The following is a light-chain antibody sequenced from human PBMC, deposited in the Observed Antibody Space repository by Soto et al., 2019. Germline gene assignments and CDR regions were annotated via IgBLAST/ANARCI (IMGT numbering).Light chain of an antibody. CDR3: QQDDNSPPRYT. Sequence: VLTQSPGTLSLSQGERATISCRASQSVSRSYLDLYQQKPGQPPRLLLYGASKRATGIPDRFSGSGSGTDFSLTISRMEPEAFAVYFCQQDDNSPPRYTFGLGTKLAI. CDR1: QSVSRSY. V-gene: IGKV3-20*01. J-gene: IGKJ2*01. CDR2: GAS.